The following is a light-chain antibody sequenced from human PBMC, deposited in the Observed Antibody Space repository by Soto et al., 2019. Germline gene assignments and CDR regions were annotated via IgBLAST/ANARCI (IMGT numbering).Light chain of an antibody. CDR2: EAS. CDR1: QTISSW. Sequence: GDRVTITCRASQTISSWLAWYQQKAGKAPKLLIYEASTLESGVPSRFSGSGSGTEFTRTISSLQPDDFATFYCQQYKSYPWTFGQGTKVEIK. J-gene: IGKJ1*01. V-gene: IGKV1-5*03. CDR3: QQYKSYPWT.